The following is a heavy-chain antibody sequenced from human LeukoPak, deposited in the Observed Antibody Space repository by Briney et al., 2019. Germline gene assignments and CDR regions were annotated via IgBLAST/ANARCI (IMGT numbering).Heavy chain of an antibody. J-gene: IGHJ4*02. CDR3: ARVFLGSSSWYFDY. CDR1: GYTFTSYG. V-gene: IGHV1-18*01. D-gene: IGHD6-13*01. CDR2: ISAYNGNT. Sequence: ASVKVSCKASGYTFTSYGISWVRQAPGQGLEWMGWISAYNGNTNYAQKLQGRVTMTTDTSTSTAYMELRSLRSDDTAVYYCARVFLGSSSWYFDYWGQGTLVTVSS.